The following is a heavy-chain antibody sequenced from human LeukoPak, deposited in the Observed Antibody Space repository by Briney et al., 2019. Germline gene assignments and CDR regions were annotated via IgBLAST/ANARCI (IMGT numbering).Heavy chain of an antibody. CDR2: MYYSGGS. Sequence: PSETLSLTCTVSGGSLSSGYYWGWIRQPPGKGLEWIGIMYYSGGSHYNPSLKSRVTISVDTSTNQFSLKLSSVTAADTAVYYCARQDCSSSSCYSQFDYWGQGTLVTVSS. V-gene: IGHV4-39*01. D-gene: IGHD2-2*01. CDR1: GGSLSSGYY. J-gene: IGHJ4*02. CDR3: ARQDCSSSSCYSQFDY.